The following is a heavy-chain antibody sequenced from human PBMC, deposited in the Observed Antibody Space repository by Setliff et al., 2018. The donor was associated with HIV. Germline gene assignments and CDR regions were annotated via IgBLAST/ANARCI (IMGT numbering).Heavy chain of an antibody. CDR2: IYTGGAT. V-gene: IGHV3-66*02. J-gene: IGHJ2*01. D-gene: IGHD4-17*01. CDR1: GVTVSKNY. CDR3: ARSNLRRYGDPDWYFDL. Sequence: LRLSCAASGVTVSKNYMSWVRQAPGKGLEWASVIYTGGATFYADSVKARFTISRDNSRNTLYLQMNSLRAEDTAVYYCARSNLRRYGDPDWYFDLWGRGTLVTVSS.